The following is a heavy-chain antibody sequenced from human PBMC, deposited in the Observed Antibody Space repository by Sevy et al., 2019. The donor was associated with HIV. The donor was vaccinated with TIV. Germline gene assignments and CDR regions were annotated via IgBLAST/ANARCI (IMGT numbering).Heavy chain of an antibody. J-gene: IGHJ6*03. D-gene: IGHD1-26*01. Sequence: GGSLRLSCAVSGFTFSSYWMSWVRQAPGKGLEWVANIKQDGSEKYYVDSVKGRFTISRDNAKKSLYLQMNSLRAEDTAVYYCAGDSDSTRYYYMDVWGKGTTVTVSS. V-gene: IGHV3-7*01. CDR2: IKQDGSEK. CDR1: GFTFSSYW. CDR3: AGDSDSTRYYYMDV.